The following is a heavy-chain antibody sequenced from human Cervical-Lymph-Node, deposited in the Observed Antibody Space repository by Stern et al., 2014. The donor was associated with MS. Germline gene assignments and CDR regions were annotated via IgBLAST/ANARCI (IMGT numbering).Heavy chain of an antibody. Sequence: VQLGQSGAEVRKPGDSLKISCKTSGYRFINNWIAWVRQVPGQGLEWIGILYPGDSDIRYSPSFQGQVTISVDKSISTDYPPWSSLNASDTAIYYCARWSVACDSWGQGALITVSS. CDR1: GYRFINNW. CDR3: ARWSVACDS. J-gene: IGHJ4*02. D-gene: IGHD2-21*01. CDR2: LYPGDSDI. V-gene: IGHV5-51*03.